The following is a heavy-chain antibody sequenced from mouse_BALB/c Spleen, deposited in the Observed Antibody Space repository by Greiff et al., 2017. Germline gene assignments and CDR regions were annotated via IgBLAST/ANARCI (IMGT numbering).Heavy chain of an antibody. Sequence: EVQLQESGPGLVKPSQSLSLTCTVTGYSITSDYAWNWIRQFPGNKLEWMGYISYSGSTSYNPSLKSRISITRDTSKNQFFLQLNSVTTEDTATYYCARSRYYWYFDVWGAGTTVTVSS. J-gene: IGHJ1*01. CDR3: ARSRYYWYFDV. CDR2: ISYSGST. CDR1: GYSITSDYA. V-gene: IGHV3-2*02.